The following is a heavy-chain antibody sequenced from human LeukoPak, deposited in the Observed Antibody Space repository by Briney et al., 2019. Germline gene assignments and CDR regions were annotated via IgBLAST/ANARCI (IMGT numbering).Heavy chain of an antibody. CDR3: ASHSSPYQWRSYNWFDP. CDR2: IYDSGST. CDR1: GGSISSSSYY. Sequence: PSETLSLTCTVSGGSISSSSYYWGWIRQPPGKELEWIGSIYDSGSTYYNPSLKSRVTISIDTSKNQFSLKLSSVTAADTAVYYCASHSSPYQWRSYNWFDPWGQGTLVTVSS. J-gene: IGHJ5*02. V-gene: IGHV4-39*01. D-gene: IGHD2-2*01.